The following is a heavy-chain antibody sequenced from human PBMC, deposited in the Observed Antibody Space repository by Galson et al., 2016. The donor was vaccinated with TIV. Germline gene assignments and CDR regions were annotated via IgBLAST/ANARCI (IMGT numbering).Heavy chain of an antibody. CDR2: IYANGNT. CDR1: GGSISSGSYF. V-gene: IGHV4-61*02. D-gene: IGHD2-21*01. J-gene: IGHJ3*02. Sequence: TLSLTCTVSGGSISSGSYFWSWIRQPAGNGLEWIGRIYANGNTNHSPSLRSPVTVSVNTSKNQFSLRLNSVTAADTAIYYCARTPTGVVEPGPMLHFDIWGQGTMVTVSS. CDR3: ARTPTGVVEPGPMLHFDI.